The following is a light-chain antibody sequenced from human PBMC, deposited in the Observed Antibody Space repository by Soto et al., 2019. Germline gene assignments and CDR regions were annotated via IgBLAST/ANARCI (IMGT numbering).Light chain of an antibody. Sequence: QSALTQPASATRPPGQSITISCTGTSSYHGGYSYVSWYQQHSGKAPKILFYDVSTRSSGVSNRFSGSKSGNTASLTISGLQAEDEADYYCSSYTSSSSKVFGTGTKVTVL. CDR2: DVS. CDR1: SSYHGGYSY. V-gene: IGLV2-14*01. J-gene: IGLJ1*01. CDR3: SSYTSSSSKV.